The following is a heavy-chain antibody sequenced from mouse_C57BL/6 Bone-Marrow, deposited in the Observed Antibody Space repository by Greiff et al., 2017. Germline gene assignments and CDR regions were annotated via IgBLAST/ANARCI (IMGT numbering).Heavy chain of an antibody. Sequence: VQLQQSGAELVRPGASVTLSCKASGYTFTDYEMHWVKQTPVHGLEWIGAIDPETGGTAYNQKFKGKAILTADKSSSTAYMELRSLTSEDSAFYYFTGRPLLLPHWYVDVWGTGTTVTVSA. V-gene: IGHV1-15*01. CDR2: IDPETGGT. J-gene: IGHJ1*03. CDR3: TGRPLLLPHWYVDV. CDR1: GYTFTDYE. D-gene: IGHD2-10*01.